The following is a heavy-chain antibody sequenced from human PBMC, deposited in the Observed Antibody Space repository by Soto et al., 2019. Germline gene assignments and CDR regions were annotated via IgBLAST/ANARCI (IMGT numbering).Heavy chain of an antibody. D-gene: IGHD5-12*01. CDR2: IYWDEDK. CDR1: GFSLSTRGVA. J-gene: IGHJ4*02. Sequence: QITLKESGPTLVKPTQTLTLTCTFSGFSLSTRGVAVGWFRQPPGKALEWLALIYWDEDKWYSPSLKTRLTITDDTSKDQVVLTITNMVPVDTATYYCAHRPRGYAYYFDYWGQGTLVTVSS. CDR3: AHRPRGYAYYFDY. V-gene: IGHV2-5*02.